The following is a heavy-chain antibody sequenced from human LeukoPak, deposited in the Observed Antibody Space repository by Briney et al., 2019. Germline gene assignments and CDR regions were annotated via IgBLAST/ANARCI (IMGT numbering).Heavy chain of an antibody. CDR1: GYTFTGYY. J-gene: IGHJ5*02. Sequence: GASVKVSCKASGYTFTGYYIHWVRQAPGQGPEWMGWINPNTGVTNYAQKFQGRVTMTRDTSISTAYMEMSSLTSDDTAVYYCARGQGDTVIVVAITKNWFDPWGPGTLVTVSS. D-gene: IGHD3-22*01. V-gene: IGHV1-2*02. CDR2: INPNTGVT. CDR3: ARGQGDTVIVVAITKNWFDP.